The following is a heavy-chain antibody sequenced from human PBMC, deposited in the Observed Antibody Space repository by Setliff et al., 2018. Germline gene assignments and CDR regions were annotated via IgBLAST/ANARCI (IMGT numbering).Heavy chain of an antibody. CDR3: AREYVVISFVRNTHSHYGMDV. CDR1: GVSITNSDYY. CDR2: IYTSGTA. J-gene: IGHJ6*02. D-gene: IGHD2-21*01. Sequence: SETLSLTCTVSGVSITNSDYYWGWIRQPPGKGLEWIGRIYTSGTANYSPSLKSRVSISSDTSKNVISLKLNSVTAADTAVYFCAREYVVISFVRNTHSHYGMDVWGQGTTVTVSS. V-gene: IGHV4-39*02.